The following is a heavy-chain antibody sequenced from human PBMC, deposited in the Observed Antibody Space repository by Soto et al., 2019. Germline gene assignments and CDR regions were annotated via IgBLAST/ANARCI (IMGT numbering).Heavy chain of an antibody. J-gene: IGHJ3*02. CDR2: IYWDDDK. Sequence: QITLKESGPTLVKPTQTLTLTCTFSGFSLTTSGVGVGWIRQPQGKALELLALIYWDDDKRYSPSLKNRLTITRDTSKNQVVLTMTNMDPVDTATYFCAHPQTYYGVHGGAFDIWGQGTMVTVSS. CDR1: GFSLTTSGVG. CDR3: AHPQTYYGVHGGAFDI. V-gene: IGHV2-5*02. D-gene: IGHD4-17*01.